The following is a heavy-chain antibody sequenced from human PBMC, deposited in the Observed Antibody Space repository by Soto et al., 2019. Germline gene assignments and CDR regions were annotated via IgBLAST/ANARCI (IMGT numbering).Heavy chain of an antibody. CDR2: IKQDGSEK. CDR1: GFTFSSYW. CDR3: ARDPLYSSGWNDAFDI. D-gene: IGHD6-19*01. V-gene: IGHV3-7*01. J-gene: IGHJ3*02. Sequence: GSLRLSCAASGFTFSSYWMSWVRQAPGKGLEWVANIKQDGSEKYYVDSVKGRFTISRDNAKNSLYLQMNSLRAEDTAVYYCARDPLYSSGWNDAFDIWGQGTMVTVSS.